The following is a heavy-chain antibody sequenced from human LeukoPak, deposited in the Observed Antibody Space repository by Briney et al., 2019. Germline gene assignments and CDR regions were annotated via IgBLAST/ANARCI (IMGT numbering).Heavy chain of an antibody. J-gene: IGHJ4*02. D-gene: IGHD2-15*01. V-gene: IGHV3-21*01. Sequence: GGSLRLSCAASGFIFSTYNMNWVRQAPGKGLEWVSSISTGSNHIFYADSVKGRFTISRDNSKNTLYLQMNSLRAEDTAVYYCARNSDNYLDYWGQGTLVTVSS. CDR1: GFIFSTYN. CDR2: ISTGSNHI. CDR3: ARNSDNYLDY.